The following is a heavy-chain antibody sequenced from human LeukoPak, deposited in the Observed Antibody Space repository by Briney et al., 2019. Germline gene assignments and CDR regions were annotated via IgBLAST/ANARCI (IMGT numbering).Heavy chain of an antibody. CDR1: GYTFTSYG. CDR3: ARDGAISVRDRYYYYYYGMDV. D-gene: IGHD3-10*01. J-gene: IGHJ6*02. Sequence: ASVKVSCKSSGYTFTSYGIIWVRQAPGQGLEWMGWISAYNGNTNYAQKLQGRVTMTTDTSTSTAYMELRSLRSDDTAVYYCARDGAISVRDRYYYYYYGMDVWGQGTTVTVSS. V-gene: IGHV1-18*01. CDR2: ISAYNGNT.